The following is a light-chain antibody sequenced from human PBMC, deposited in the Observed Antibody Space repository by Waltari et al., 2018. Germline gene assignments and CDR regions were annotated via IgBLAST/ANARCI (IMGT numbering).Light chain of an antibody. Sequence: EIVMTQSPATLSVSPGERATLSCRASQSLSSNLAGYQQKPGQAPRLLIYGASTRATGIPARFSGSGSGTEFILTISSLQSEDFAVYYCQQYNNWPPQYTFGQGTKLEIK. J-gene: IGKJ2*01. CDR3: QQYNNWPPQYT. V-gene: IGKV3-15*01. CDR1: QSLSSN. CDR2: GAS.